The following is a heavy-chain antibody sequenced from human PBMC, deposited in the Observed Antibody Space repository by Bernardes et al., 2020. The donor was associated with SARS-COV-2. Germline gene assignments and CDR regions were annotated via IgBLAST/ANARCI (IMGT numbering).Heavy chain of an antibody. J-gene: IGHJ4*02. CDR1: GFTFHTFS. V-gene: IGHV3-21*06. Sequence: VGSLSLSCAASGFTFHTFSMNWVRQTPGGGLEWVSSISSDSRYRFYEDTVRGRFTISRDNAKNLVYLQMNSLRVEDTAFYYCARGVGASSGGDYWGQGTLVTVSS. D-gene: IGHD1-26*01. CDR2: ISSDSRYR. CDR3: ARGVGASSGGDY.